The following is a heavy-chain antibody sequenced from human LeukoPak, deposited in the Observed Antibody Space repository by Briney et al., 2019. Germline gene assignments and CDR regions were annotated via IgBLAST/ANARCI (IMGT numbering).Heavy chain of an antibody. CDR2: ISAYNGNT. D-gene: IGHD3-3*01. CDR3: ARDLYDFWSGRRDFDY. CDR1: GYTFTRYG. J-gene: IGHJ4*02. V-gene: IGHV1-18*01. Sequence: ASVKVSCKASGYTFTRYGISWVRQAPGQGLEWMGWISAYNGNTNYAQKLQGRFTMTTDTSTSTAYMELRSLRSDDTAVYYCARDLYDFWSGRRDFDYWGQGTLVTVSS.